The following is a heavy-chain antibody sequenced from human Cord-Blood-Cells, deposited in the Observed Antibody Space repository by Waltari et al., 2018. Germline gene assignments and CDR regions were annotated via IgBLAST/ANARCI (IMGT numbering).Heavy chain of an antibody. CDR3: ARSDYGDYYGMDV. D-gene: IGHD4-17*01. J-gene: IGHJ6*02. Sequence: QVQLVESGGGGVQPGRSLRLSCAASGFTSSSYAIHWFRQAPGKGLEWVAVISYDGSNKYYADSVKGRFTISRDNSKNTLYLQMNSLRAEDTAVYYCARSDYGDYYGMDVWGQGTTVTVSS. CDR1: GFTSSSYA. V-gene: IGHV3-30-3*01. CDR2: ISYDGSNK.